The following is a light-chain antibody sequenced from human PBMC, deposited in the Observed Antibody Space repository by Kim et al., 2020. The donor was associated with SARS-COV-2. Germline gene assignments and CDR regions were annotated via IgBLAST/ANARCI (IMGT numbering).Light chain of an antibody. J-gene: IGKJ4*01. CDR2: SAS. V-gene: IGKV1-17*02. CDR1: QGIRND. CDR3: LQSTSHVLS. Sequence: DIQMTQSPSSLSASVGDRVTITCRASQGIRNDLTWYQQKPGQAPKRLIYSASTLQTGVPSRFSGSGSGTEFTLTISNVQPEDFATYYCLQSTSHVLSFGGGTKVDIK.